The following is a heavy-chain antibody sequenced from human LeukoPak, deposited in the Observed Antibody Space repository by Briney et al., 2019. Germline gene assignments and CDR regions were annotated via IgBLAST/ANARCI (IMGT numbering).Heavy chain of an antibody. J-gene: IGHJ4*02. CDR1: GFTFSDYA. CDR3: ARGASIAAAGTLYYFDY. V-gene: IGHV3-23*01. CDR2: ISGSGGST. D-gene: IGHD6-13*01. Sequence: PGGSLRLSCAASGFTFSDYAMSWVRQAPGKGLEWVSGISGSGGSTYYADSVKGRFTISRDNSKNTLYLQMNSLRAEDTAVYYCARGASIAAAGTLYYFDYWGQGTLVTVSS.